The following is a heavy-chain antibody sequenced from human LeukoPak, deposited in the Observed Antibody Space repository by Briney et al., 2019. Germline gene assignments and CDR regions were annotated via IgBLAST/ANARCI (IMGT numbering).Heavy chain of an antibody. J-gene: IGHJ5*02. V-gene: IGHV1-18*01. Sequence: ASVKVSCTASGYTFTSYGISRVRQAPGQGLEWMGWISAYNGNTNYAQKLQGRVTMTTDTSTSTAYMELRSLRSDDTAVYYCARSYYDSSGYYNNWFDPWGQGTLVTVSS. CDR3: ARSYYDSSGYYNNWFDP. D-gene: IGHD3-22*01. CDR2: ISAYNGNT. CDR1: GYTFTSYG.